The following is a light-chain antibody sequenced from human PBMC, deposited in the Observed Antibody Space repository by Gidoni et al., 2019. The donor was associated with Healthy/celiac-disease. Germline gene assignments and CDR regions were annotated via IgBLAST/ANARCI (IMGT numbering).Light chain of an antibody. J-gene: IGKJ3*01. Sequence: ELVLTQSPGTLSLSPGERATLSCRASQSVSSSYLAWYQQKPGQAPRLLIYGASSRATGIPDRFSGSGSGTDFTLTISRLEPEDFAVYYCQQYGSSPEFTFGPXTKVDIK. CDR2: GAS. CDR3: QQYGSSPEFT. V-gene: IGKV3-20*01. CDR1: QSVSSSY.